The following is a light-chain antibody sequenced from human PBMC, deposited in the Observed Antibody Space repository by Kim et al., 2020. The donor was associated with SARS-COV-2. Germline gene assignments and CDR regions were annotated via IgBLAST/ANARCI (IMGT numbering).Light chain of an antibody. CDR2: GKN. CDR1: SLRSYY. Sequence: ALGTTVRITCQGDSLRSYYATWYQQKPGQALILVIYGKNNRPSGIPDRFSGYSSGNTASLTITGTQAGDEPDYYCNSRDSNDNVVFGGGTQLTVL. CDR3: NSRDSNDNVV. J-gene: IGLJ2*01. V-gene: IGLV3-19*01.